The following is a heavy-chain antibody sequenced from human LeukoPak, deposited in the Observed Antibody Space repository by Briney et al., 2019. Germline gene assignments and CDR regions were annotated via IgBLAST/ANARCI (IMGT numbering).Heavy chain of an antibody. CDR3: ARDVGHYYGSGSPRFDP. CDR1: GGSISSYY. V-gene: IGHV4-59*01. D-gene: IGHD3-10*01. Sequence: QTSETLSLTCTVSGGSISSYYWSWIRQPPGKGLEWIGYIYYSGSTNYNPSLKSRVTISVDTSKNQFSLKLSSVTAADTAVYYCARDVGHYYGSGSPRFDPWGQGTLVTVSS. CDR2: IYYSGST. J-gene: IGHJ5*02.